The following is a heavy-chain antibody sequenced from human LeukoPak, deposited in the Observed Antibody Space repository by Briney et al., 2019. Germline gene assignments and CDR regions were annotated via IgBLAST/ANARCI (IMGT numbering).Heavy chain of an antibody. CDR1: GYTLTGYY. CDR2: INAGNGNT. J-gene: IGHJ4*02. Sequence: ASVKVSCKASGYTLTGYYMHWVRQAPGQRLEWMGWINAGNGNTKYSQKFQGRVTITRDTSASTAYMELSSLRSEDTAVYYCARSIFGVVPSDYWGQGTLVTVSS. D-gene: IGHD3-3*01. CDR3: ARSIFGVVPSDY. V-gene: IGHV1-3*01.